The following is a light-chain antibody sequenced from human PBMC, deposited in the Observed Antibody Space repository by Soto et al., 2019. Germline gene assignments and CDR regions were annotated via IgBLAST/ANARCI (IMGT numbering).Light chain of an antibody. CDR3: QHQYYSYSGT. Sequence: DIVMTQSPSTLSVSVGDRTTLSCRASQSVGNNLAWYQQKPGQAPRLLIYGAYTRATGIPARFSGSGSGTDLFLPISSLLHEDDSAYYCQHQYYSYSGTFGQGTKVDIK. V-gene: IGKV3-15*01. J-gene: IGKJ1*01. CDR1: QSVGNN. CDR2: GAY.